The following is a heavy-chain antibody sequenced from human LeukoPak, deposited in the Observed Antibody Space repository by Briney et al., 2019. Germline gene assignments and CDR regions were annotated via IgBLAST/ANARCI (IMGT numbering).Heavy chain of an antibody. CDR1: GFTLSTYW. CDR3: ARGLYGSGTYGGFDY. Sequence: PGGSLRLSCAASGFTLSTYWMHWVRQAPGKGLVWVSRINSDGSSTNYADSVKGRFTISRDNAKNTLYLQMNSLRAEDTAVYYCARGLYGSGTYGGFDYWGQGTLVTVSS. V-gene: IGHV3-74*01. D-gene: IGHD3-10*01. CDR2: INSDGSST. J-gene: IGHJ4*02.